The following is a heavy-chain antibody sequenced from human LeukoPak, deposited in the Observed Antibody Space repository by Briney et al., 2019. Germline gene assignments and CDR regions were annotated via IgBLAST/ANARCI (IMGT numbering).Heavy chain of an antibody. CDR1: GGSLSSGGSY. CDR3: ARDPVAYGGTGRFDY. J-gene: IGHJ4*02. D-gene: IGHD4-23*01. V-gene: IGHV4-31*03. CDR2: ISYSGST. Sequence: SETLSLTCSVSGGSLSSGGSYWRWLRQHPGMGLEWIGYISYSGSTYYNPSLKSRVTISLDTSENQFSLKLSSVTAADTAVYYCARDPVAYGGTGRFDYWGLGTLVTVSS.